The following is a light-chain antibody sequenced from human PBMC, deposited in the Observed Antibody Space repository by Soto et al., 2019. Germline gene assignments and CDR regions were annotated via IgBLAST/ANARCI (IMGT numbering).Light chain of an antibody. CDR2: DVS. Sequence: QSALTQPASVSGSPGQSITISCTGTSSDVGGYNHVSWYQQHPGKVPKLMIYDVSNRLSGVSNRFSGSKSGNTASLTISGLQAEDEADYYCSSYTSSSTVVFGGGTKLTVL. J-gene: IGLJ2*01. CDR3: SSYTSSSTVV. V-gene: IGLV2-14*01. CDR1: SSDVGGYNH.